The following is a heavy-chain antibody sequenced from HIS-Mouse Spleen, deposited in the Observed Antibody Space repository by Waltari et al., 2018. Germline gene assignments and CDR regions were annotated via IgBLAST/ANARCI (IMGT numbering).Heavy chain of an antibody. Sequence: QVQLQESGPGLVKPSETLSLTCTVSGGSISSYYWSWIRQPPGKGLEWIGYIYYSGSTNYNPYLKSRVTISVDTSKNQFSLKLSSVTAADTAVYYCAREIPYSSSWYDWYFDLWGRGTLVTVSS. CDR2: IYYSGST. V-gene: IGHV4-59*12. CDR1: GGSISSYY. J-gene: IGHJ2*01. CDR3: AREIPYSSSWYDWYFDL. D-gene: IGHD6-13*01.